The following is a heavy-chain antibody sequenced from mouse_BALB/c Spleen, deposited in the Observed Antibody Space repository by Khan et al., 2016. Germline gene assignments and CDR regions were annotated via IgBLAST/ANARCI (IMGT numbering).Heavy chain of an antibody. Sequence: EVKLEVSGGGLVQPGDSLRLSCTTSGFTFTDYYMSWVRQPPEEALEWLGFARHKAHGITAEYSASVKGRFTISRDNSPSILYLQMNTLRAQDSATSYDARDLNDGYDWYLDVWGAGTTVTVSS. CDR1: GFTFTDYY. CDR2: ARHKAHGITA. J-gene: IGHJ1*01. D-gene: IGHD2-3*01. CDR3: ARDLNDGYDWYLDV. V-gene: IGHV7-3*02.